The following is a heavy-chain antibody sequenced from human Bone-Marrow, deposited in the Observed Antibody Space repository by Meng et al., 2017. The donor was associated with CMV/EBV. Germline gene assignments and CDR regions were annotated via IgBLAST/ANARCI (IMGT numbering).Heavy chain of an antibody. D-gene: IGHD1-26*01. CDR3: TTATLGVGAYF. CDR2: IKSKTDGGTT. J-gene: IGHJ4*02. Sequence: GESLKISCAASGFTFSNAWMSWVRQAPGKGLEWVGRIKSKTDGGTTDYAAPVKGRFTISRDDSKNTLYLQMNSLKTEDTAVYYCTTATLGVGAYFWGQGTLVTVSS. V-gene: IGHV3-15*01. CDR1: GFTFSNAW.